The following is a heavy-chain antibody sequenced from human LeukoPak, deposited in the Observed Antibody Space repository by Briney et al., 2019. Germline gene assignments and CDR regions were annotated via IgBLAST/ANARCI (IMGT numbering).Heavy chain of an antibody. D-gene: IGHD3-3*01. Sequence: GGSLRLSCAASGFTFSSYAMGWVRQAPGKGLECVSAISGSGGSTYYADSVKGRFTISRDNSKNTLYLQMNSLRAEDTAVYYCAKENYDFWSGYYTPSGMDVWGQGTTVTVSS. CDR3: AKENYDFWSGYYTPSGMDV. CDR1: GFTFSSYA. V-gene: IGHV3-23*01. J-gene: IGHJ6*02. CDR2: ISGSGGST.